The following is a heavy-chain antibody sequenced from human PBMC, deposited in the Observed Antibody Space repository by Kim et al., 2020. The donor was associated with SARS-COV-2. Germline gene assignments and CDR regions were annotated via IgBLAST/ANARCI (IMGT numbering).Heavy chain of an antibody. CDR2: IYYSGST. Sequence: SETLSLTCTVSGGSISSYYWSWIRQPPGKGLEWIGYIYYSGSTNYNPSLKSRVTISVDTSKNQFSLKLSSVTAADTAVYYCVRGWLLSFDAFDIWGQGTMVTVSS. J-gene: IGHJ3*02. D-gene: IGHD3-22*01. V-gene: IGHV4-59*01. CDR1: GGSISSYY. CDR3: VRGWLLSFDAFDI.